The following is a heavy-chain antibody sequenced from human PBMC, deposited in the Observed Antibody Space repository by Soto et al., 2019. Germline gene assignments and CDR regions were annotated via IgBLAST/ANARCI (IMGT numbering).Heavy chain of an antibody. J-gene: IGHJ6*02. CDR2: ISYDGSNK. D-gene: IGHD1-26*01. CDR3: ARDRGGNYRWYGMDV. Sequence: QVQLVESGGGVVQPGRSLRLSCAASGFTFSSCAIHWVRQAPVKGLEGVAVISYDGSNKYYADSVKGRFTISRANSKNPLYLQMNSLRAEYAAVYYCARDRGGNYRWYGMDVWGQGPTVTVSS. CDR1: GFTFSSCA. V-gene: IGHV3-30*01.